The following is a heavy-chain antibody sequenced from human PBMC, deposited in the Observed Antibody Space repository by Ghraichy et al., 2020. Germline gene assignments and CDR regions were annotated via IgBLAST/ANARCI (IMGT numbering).Heavy chain of an antibody. J-gene: IGHJ6*02. V-gene: IGHV3-66*01. CDR3: ASGKPLRITMIREIPGSMDV. CDR1: GFTFDTYY. CDR2: IYTDGST. Sequence: GGSLRLSCAGSGFTFDTYYMTWVRQAPGKGLEWVSVIYTDGSTSYADSVKGRFTISRDDSKSMLFLQMNSLRAEDSGVYYCASGKPLRITMIREIPGSMDVWCQVTTVTVSS. D-gene: IGHD3-10*01.